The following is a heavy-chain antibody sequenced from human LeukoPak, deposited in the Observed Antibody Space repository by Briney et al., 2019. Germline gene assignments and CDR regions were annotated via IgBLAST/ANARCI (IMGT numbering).Heavy chain of an antibody. J-gene: IGHJ4*02. CDR3: ARVDYGDLGYFDY. CDR1: GGSIRSYY. D-gene: IGHD4-17*01. CDR2: IYYSGST. V-gene: IGHV4-59*01. Sequence: SETLSLTCTVSGGSIRSYYWSWIRQPPGKGLEWIGYIYYSGSTNYNPSLKSRVTISVDTSKNQFSLKLNSMTAADTAFYYCARVDYGDLGYFDYWGQGTLVTVSS.